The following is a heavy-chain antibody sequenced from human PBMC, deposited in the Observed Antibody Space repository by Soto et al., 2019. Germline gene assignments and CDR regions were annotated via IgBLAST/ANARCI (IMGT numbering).Heavy chain of an antibody. D-gene: IGHD1-1*01. CDR3: ASGHDAYKVRY. V-gene: IGHV4-31*03. CDR2: IYYTGNT. J-gene: IGHJ4*02. CDR1: GGSISSGGTGSY. Sequence: QVQLQESGPGLVKPSQTLSLTCTVSGGSISSGGTGSYWTWIRQLPGKGLEWIGYIYYTGNTYYTPSLKRRTTLSIDTSENQFSLKLTSVTAADTAVYFCASGHDAYKVRYWGQGTMVTVSS.